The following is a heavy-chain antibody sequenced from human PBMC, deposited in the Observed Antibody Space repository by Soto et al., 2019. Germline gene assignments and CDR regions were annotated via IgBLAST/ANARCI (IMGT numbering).Heavy chain of an antibody. Sequence: ASVKVSCKASGYTFTIYDINWVRQATGQGLEWMGWMNPNSGNTGYAQKFQGRVTMTRNTSIRTAYMELSSLRSEDTAVYYCARAIGAVAPDYWGQGTLVTVSS. CDR2: MNPNSGNT. CDR1: GYTFTIYD. V-gene: IGHV1-8*01. D-gene: IGHD6-19*01. CDR3: ARAIGAVAPDY. J-gene: IGHJ4*02.